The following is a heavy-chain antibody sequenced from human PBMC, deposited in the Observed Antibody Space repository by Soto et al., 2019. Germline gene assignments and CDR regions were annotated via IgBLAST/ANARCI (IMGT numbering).Heavy chain of an antibody. J-gene: IGHJ4*02. V-gene: IGHV2-5*02. CDR2: IYWDDDK. D-gene: IGHD3-10*01. CDR3: AHHPYYGLGRYSFDY. Sequence: QITLKESGPTLVRPTQTLTLTCTFSGFSLTTSGVGVGWIRQPPGKALEWLAVIYWDDDKRYSSSLKSRLTITKDTSQNQVVLTMTNMDPVDTATYYCAHHPYYGLGRYSFDYWGQGTLVTVSS. CDR1: GFSLTTSGVG.